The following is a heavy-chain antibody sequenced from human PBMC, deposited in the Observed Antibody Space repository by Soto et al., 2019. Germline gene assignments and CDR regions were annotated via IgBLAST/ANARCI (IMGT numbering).Heavy chain of an antibody. V-gene: IGHV3-30*18. D-gene: IGHD3-22*01. CDR1: GFTFSSYG. CDR2: ISYDGSNK. J-gene: IGHJ3*02. CDR3: ANDPGMGYDSSGYSPAGDGAFAI. Sequence: QVQLVESGGGVVQPGRSLRLSCAASGFTFSSYGMHWVRQAPGKGLEWVAVISYDGSNKYYADSVKGRFTISRDNSKNTLYLQMNSLGAEDTAVYYCANDPGMGYDSSGYSPAGDGAFAIWGQGTMVTVSS.